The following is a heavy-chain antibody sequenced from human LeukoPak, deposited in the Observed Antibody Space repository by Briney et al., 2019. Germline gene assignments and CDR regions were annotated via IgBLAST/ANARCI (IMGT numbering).Heavy chain of an antibody. CDR1: GFTFSSYA. V-gene: IGHV3-30-3*01. D-gene: IGHD3-3*01. CDR3: ARVGTPYYDFWSGYNGAFDI. CDR2: ISYDGSNK. Sequence: PGGSLRLSCAASGFTFSSYAMHWVRQAPGKGLEWVAVISYDGSNKYYADSVKGRFTISRDNSKNTLYLQMNSLRAEDTAVYYCARVGTPYYDFWSGYNGAFDIWGQGTMVTVSS. J-gene: IGHJ3*02.